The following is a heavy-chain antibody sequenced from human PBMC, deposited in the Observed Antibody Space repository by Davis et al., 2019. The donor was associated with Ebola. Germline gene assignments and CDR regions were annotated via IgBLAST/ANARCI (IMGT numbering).Heavy chain of an antibody. CDR3: ARDLIIVVVPAAEGEGYYYGMDV. D-gene: IGHD2-2*01. Sequence: GESLKISCAASVITFSSYAMTWVRQAPGKGLEWASAISGSGGTTYYAGSVKGRFTVSRDNAKNSLYLQMNSLRAEDTAVYYCARDLIIVVVPAAEGEGYYYGMDVWGKGTTVTVSS. J-gene: IGHJ6*04. V-gene: IGHV3-23*01. CDR1: VITFSSYA. CDR2: ISGSGGTT.